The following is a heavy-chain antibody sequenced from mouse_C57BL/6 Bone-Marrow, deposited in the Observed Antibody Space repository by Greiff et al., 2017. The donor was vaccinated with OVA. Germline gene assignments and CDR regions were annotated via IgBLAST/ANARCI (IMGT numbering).Heavy chain of an antibody. D-gene: IGHD4-1*01. Sequence: EVQLQQSGAELVRPGASVKLSCTASGFNIKDDYMHWVKQRPEQGLEWIGWIDPENGDTEYASKFKGKATMTADTSSNTAYLQLSSLTSEDTAVYYCTSNCWYFDVWGTGTTVTVSS. CDR1: GFNIKDDY. CDR2: IDPENGDT. CDR3: TSNCWYFDV. V-gene: IGHV14-4*01. J-gene: IGHJ1*03.